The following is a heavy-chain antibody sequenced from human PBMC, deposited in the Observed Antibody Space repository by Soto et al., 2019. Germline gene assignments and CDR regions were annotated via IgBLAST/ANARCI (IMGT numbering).Heavy chain of an antibody. Sequence: SETLSLTCPFSGCSISSGNFYWSWIRQPPGKGLEWIGYIYFSGSTSYSPSLKSRLTISLNTSNNQFSLKLTSVTAADTAVYYCAHDSHGGNTYFDLWGQGALVTVSS. D-gene: IGHD1-26*01. CDR2: IYFSGST. J-gene: IGHJ4*02. V-gene: IGHV4-30-4*01. CDR3: AHDSHGGNTYFDL. CDR1: GCSISSGNFY.